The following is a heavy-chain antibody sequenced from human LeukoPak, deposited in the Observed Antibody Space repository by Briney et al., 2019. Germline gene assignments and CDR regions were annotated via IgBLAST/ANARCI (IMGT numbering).Heavy chain of an antibody. Sequence: PSETLSLTCTVSGGSISSYYWSWIRQPPGKGLEWIGYIYYSGSTNYNPSLKSRVTISVDTSKNQFSLKLSSVTAADTAVYYCARQGGYYYMDVWGKGTTVTVSS. J-gene: IGHJ6*03. CDR3: ARQGGYYYMDV. D-gene: IGHD3-16*01. V-gene: IGHV4-59*01. CDR1: GGSISSYY. CDR2: IYYSGST.